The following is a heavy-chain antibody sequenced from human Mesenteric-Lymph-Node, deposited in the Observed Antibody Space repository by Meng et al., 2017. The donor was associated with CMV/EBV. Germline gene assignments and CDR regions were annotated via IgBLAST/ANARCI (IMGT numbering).Heavy chain of an antibody. D-gene: IGHD3-10*01. CDR2: INWNGGST. CDR1: GFTFDDYG. J-gene: IGHJ6*02. CDR3: ARAAAGGSGSYYNPYYYYYGMDV. Sequence: GGSLRLSCAASGFTFDDYGMSWVRQAPGEGLEWVSGINWNGGSTGYADSVKGRFTISRDNAKNSLYLQMSSLRAEDTALYYCARAAAGGSGSYYNPYYYYYGMDVWGQGTTVTVSS. V-gene: IGHV3-20*04.